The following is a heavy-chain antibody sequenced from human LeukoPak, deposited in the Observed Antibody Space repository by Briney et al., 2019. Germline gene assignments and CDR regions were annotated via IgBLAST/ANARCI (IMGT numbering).Heavy chain of an antibody. CDR2: IYYSGST. CDR1: GVSISSYY. Sequence: SETLSLTCTVSGVSISSYYLSWIRQPPGKGLEWIGYIYYSGSTNYNPSLKSRVTISVDTSKNQFSLKLSSVTAADTAVYYCASGKLLNYWGQGTLVTVSS. D-gene: IGHD1-26*01. V-gene: IGHV4-59*01. J-gene: IGHJ4*02. CDR3: ASGKLLNY.